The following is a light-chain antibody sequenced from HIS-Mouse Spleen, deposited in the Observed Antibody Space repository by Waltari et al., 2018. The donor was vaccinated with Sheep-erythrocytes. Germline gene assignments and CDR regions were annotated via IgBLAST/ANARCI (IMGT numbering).Light chain of an antibody. CDR2: KDS. Sequence: SYELTQPPSVSVSPGQTARITCSGDALPKQYAYWYQQKTGQAPVLGIYKDSERPSGIPERFSGSSAGTTVTLTISGVQADDEADYYCQSADSSGTYVFGTGTKVTVL. CDR3: QSADSSGTYV. CDR1: ALPKQY. V-gene: IGLV3-25*03. J-gene: IGLJ1*01.